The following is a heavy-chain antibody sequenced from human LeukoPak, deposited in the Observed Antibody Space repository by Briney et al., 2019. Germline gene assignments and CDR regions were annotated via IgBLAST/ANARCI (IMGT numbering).Heavy chain of an antibody. CDR3: ARDYCDSSGEIMDAFDI. V-gene: IGHV4-4*07. Sequence: SETLSLTCTVSGGSISSYYWSWIRQPAGKGLEWIGRIYTSGSTNYNPSLKSRVTMSVDTSKNQFSLKLSSVTAADTAVYYCARDYCDSSGEIMDAFDIWGQGTMVTVSS. CDR1: GGSISSYY. CDR2: IYTSGST. D-gene: IGHD3-22*01. J-gene: IGHJ3*02.